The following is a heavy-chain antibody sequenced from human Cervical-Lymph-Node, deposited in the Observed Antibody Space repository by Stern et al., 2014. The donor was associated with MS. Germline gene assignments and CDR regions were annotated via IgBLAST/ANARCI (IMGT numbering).Heavy chain of an antibody. CDR2: IFPVFGTP. J-gene: IGHJ5*02. CDR1: GGTFSKFP. D-gene: IGHD6-13*01. CDR3: ALSSETSDRWYSLGYDL. Sequence: QLVQSGAEVTKPGSSVKASCKASGGTFSKFPSSWVRQAPGQGLEWMGGIFPVFGTPTYAQEFRGRVTITADVSTSTVYMELSSLRSDDTAVYYCALSSETSDRWYSLGYDLWGQGTLVTVSS. V-gene: IGHV1-69*01.